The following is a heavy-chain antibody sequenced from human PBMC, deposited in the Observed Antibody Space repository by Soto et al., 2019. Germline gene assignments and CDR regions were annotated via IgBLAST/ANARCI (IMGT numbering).Heavy chain of an antibody. CDR1: GFTFTSSA. CDR2: IVVGSGNT. CDR3: AAASSGYCGGDCPIDY. J-gene: IGHJ4*02. V-gene: IGHV1-58*02. Sequence: GASVKVSCKASGFTFTSSAMQWVRQARGQRLEWIGWIVVGSGNTNYAQKFQERVTITRDMSTSTAYMELSSLRSEDTAVYYCAAASSGYCGGDCPIDYWGQGTLVTVSS. D-gene: IGHD2-21*01.